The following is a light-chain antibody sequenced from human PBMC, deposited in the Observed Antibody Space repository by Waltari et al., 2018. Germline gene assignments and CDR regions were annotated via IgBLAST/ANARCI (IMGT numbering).Light chain of an antibody. V-gene: IGLV2-11*01. CDR3: CSYAGSYTFMV. CDR1: SSDVGGYNY. Sequence: QSALTQPRSVSGSPGQSVTISCTGTSSDVGGYNYVSWYQQHPGKAPKLMIYDVSKRPSGVPDRFSGSKSGNTASLTISGLQAEDEADYYCCSYAGSYTFMVF. CDR2: DVS. J-gene: IGLJ2*01.